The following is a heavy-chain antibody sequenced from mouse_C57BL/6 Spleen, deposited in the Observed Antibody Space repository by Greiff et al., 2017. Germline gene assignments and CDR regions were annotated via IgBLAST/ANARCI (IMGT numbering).Heavy chain of an antibody. D-gene: IGHD1-1*01. J-gene: IGHJ2*01. CDR1: GYAFTNYL. CDR3: ARHYYGSSYGFDY. V-gene: IGHV1-54*01. Sequence: QVQLTESGAELVRPGTSVKVSCKASGYAFTNYLIEWVQQRPGQGLEWIGVINPGSGGTNYNETFKGKATLSADNSSSTAYMQLSSLTSEDSAVYFCARHYYGSSYGFDYWGQGTTLTVSS. CDR2: INPGSGGT.